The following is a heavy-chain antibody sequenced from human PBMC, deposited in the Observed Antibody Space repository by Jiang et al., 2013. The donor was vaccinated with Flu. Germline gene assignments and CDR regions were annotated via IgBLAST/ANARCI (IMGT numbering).Heavy chain of an antibody. V-gene: IGHV4-59*08. CDR1: GGSISNYY. CDR3: ARRGYSHGPVHYYYGMDV. CDR2: IYYSGNT. J-gene: IGHJ6*04. Sequence: KPSETLSLTCTVSGGSISNYYWNWIRQPPGKGLEWIGYIYYSGNTNYNPSLESRVTISLDTSKNQFSLRLNSVTAADTAVYYCARRGYSHGPVHYYYGMDVWGNGTTVTVSS. D-gene: IGHD5-18*01.